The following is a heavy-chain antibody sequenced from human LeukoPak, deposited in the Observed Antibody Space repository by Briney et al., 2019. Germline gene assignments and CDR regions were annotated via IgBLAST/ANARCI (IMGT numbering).Heavy chain of an antibody. Sequence: PSETLSLTCAVSGYSISSGYFWDWIRQPPGKGLEGIGSIFHSGRTHYNPSLKSRVTISVDTSKNQFSLGLSSVTAADTAVYYCAGRSGIGWNYCACWGQGTLVTVSS. J-gene: IGHJ4*02. CDR1: GYSISSGYF. CDR2: IFHSGRT. CDR3: AGRSGIGWNYCAC. D-gene: IGHD6-19*01. V-gene: IGHV4-38-2*01.